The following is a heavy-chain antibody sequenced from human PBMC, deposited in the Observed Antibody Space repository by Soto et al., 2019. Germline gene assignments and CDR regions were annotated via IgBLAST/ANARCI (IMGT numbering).Heavy chain of an antibody. CDR3: VRGCGGGLFDP. V-gene: IGHV3-11*06. J-gene: IGHJ5*02. D-gene: IGHD2-21*01. CDR1: GFTFGDSY. CDR2: ISPGSRYP. Sequence: PVGSLRLSCAGSGFTFGDSYMSWIRQAPGKGLEWLSYISPGSRYPAYADSVKGRFTISRDNAKRSLYLQMMSLTAEDTAIYYCVRGCGGGLFDPWGQGTMVTVS.